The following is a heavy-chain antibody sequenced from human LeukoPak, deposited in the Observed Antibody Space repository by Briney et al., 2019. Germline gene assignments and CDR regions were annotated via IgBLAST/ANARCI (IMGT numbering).Heavy chain of an antibody. CDR2: IYSGGST. CDR1: GFTVSSNY. V-gene: IGHV3-66*01. Sequence: GGSLRLSCAASGFTVSSNYMSWVRQAPGKGLEWVSVIYSGGSTYYADSVKGRFTISRDNSKNTVDLQMNSLRAEDTAVYYCARGHDYDSSVDYWGHGTLVTVSS. J-gene: IGHJ4*01. CDR3: ARGHDYDSSVDY. D-gene: IGHD3-22*01.